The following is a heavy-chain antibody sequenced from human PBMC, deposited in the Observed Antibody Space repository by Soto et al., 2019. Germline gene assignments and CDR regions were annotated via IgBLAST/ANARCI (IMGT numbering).Heavy chain of an antibody. J-gene: IGHJ4*02. CDR3: AREGFYGDYEGDY. CDR2: INSDGSST. Sequence: GGSLILSCAASGFTFSSYWMNWVRQAPGKGLVWVSRINSDGSSTSYADSVKGRFTISRDNAKNTLYLQMNSLRAEDTALYYCAREGFYGDYEGDYWGQGTLVTVSS. CDR1: GFTFSSYW. D-gene: IGHD4-17*01. V-gene: IGHV3-74*01.